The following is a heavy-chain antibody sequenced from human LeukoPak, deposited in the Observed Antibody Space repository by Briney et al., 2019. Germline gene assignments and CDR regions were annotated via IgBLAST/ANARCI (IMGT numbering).Heavy chain of an antibody. CDR3: ASTYYYDSSGPSDY. CDR1: GGTFSSYA. Sequence: ASVKVSCKASGGTFSSYAISWVRQAPGQGLEWMGWISAYNGNTNYAQKLQGRVTMTTDTSTSTAYMELRSLRSDDTAVYYCASTYYYDSSGPSDYWGQGTLVTVSS. CDR2: ISAYNGNT. V-gene: IGHV1-18*01. D-gene: IGHD3-22*01. J-gene: IGHJ4*02.